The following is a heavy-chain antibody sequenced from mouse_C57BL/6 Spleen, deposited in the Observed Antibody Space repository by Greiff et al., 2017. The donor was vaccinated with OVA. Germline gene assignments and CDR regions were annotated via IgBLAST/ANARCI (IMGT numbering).Heavy chain of an antibody. J-gene: IGHJ2*01. Sequence: DVHLVESGGGLVQPGGSLKLSCAASGFTFSDYYMYWVRQTPEKRLEWVAYISNGGGSTYYPDTVKGRFTISRDNAKNTLYLQMSRLKSEDTAMYYCARQNWDLYYFDYWGQGTTLTVSS. CDR2: ISNGGGST. CDR3: ARQNWDLYYFDY. V-gene: IGHV5-12*01. CDR1: GFTFSDYY. D-gene: IGHD4-1*01.